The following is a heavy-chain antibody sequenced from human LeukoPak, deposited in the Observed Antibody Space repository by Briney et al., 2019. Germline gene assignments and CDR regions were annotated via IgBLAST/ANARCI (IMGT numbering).Heavy chain of an antibody. Sequence: GESLKISCKGSGYSFTSYWIGWVRQMPGKGLEWMGIIHPGDSDTRYSPSFQGQVTISANKSISTAYLQWSSLKASDTAMYYCARVVAAAGSFYYFDYWGQGTLVTVSS. J-gene: IGHJ4*02. CDR2: IHPGDSDT. D-gene: IGHD6-13*01. CDR3: ARVVAAAGSFYYFDY. CDR1: GYSFTSYW. V-gene: IGHV5-51*01.